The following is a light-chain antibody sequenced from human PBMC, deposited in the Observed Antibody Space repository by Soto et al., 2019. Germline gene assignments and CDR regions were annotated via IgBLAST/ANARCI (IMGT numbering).Light chain of an antibody. CDR3: QSYDSGLSGRL. J-gene: IGLJ2*01. CDR2: ENT. Sequence: QSVLTRPPSVSGAPGQRVTISCTGSSSNIGAVFDVHWYQQVPGTAPKLLIYENTKRPSVVPDRFSGSKSGTSASLAVTGLQAEDEADYYCQSYDSGLSGRLFGGGTKLTVL. V-gene: IGLV1-40*01. CDR1: SSNIGAVFD.